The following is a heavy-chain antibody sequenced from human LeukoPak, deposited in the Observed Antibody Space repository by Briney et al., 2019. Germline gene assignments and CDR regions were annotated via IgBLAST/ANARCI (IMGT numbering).Heavy chain of an antibody. CDR1: GYTFTSYY. J-gene: IGHJ5*02. Sequence: ASVKVSCKASGYTFTSYYMHWVRQAPGQGLEWMGIINPSGGSTSYAQKFQSRVTMTRDTSTSTVYMELSSLRSEDTAVYYCARASGPIAAAAWFDPWGQGTLVTVSS. CDR2: INPSGGST. V-gene: IGHV1-46*01. D-gene: IGHD6-13*01. CDR3: ARASGPIAAAAWFDP.